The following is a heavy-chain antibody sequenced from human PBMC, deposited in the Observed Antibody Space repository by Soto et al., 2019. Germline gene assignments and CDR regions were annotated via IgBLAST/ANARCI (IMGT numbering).Heavy chain of an antibody. D-gene: IGHD2-15*01. CDR3: ARDLNVGQYYYYGMDV. CDR2: INPSGGST. J-gene: IGHJ6*02. Sequence: ASVKVSCKASGYTFTSYYMHWVRQAPGQGLEWMGIINPSGGSTSYAQKFQGRVTMTRDTSTSAVYMELSSLRSEDTAVYYCARDLNVGQYYYYGMDVWGQGTTVTVSS. CDR1: GYTFTSYY. V-gene: IGHV1-46*01.